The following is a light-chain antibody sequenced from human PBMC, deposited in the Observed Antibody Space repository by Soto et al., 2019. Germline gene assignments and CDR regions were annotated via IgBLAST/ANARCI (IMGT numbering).Light chain of an antibody. CDR1: QSLSTE. J-gene: IGKJ2*01. Sequence: EIVMTQSPATLSVSPGERATLSCRASQSLSTELAWYQQKPGQPPRLLIYSASTRATGGPARFTGSGSGSELSLTISGLPSEDCAIYFSHKGHSWPLTFGQGTRLEI. CDR2: SAS. V-gene: IGKV3-15*01. CDR3: HKGHSWPLT.